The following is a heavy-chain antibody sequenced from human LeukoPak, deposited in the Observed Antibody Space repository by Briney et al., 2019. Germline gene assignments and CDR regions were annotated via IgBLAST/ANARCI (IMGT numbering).Heavy chain of an antibody. Sequence: SETLSLTCTVSGGSISSYYWSWLRQPPGKGLEWIGHIYYSGSTNYNPSLKSRVTISVDTSKNQCSLKLSSVTAADTAVYYCARAHIVVVPAALNWFDPWGQGTLVTVSS. CDR2: IYYSGST. J-gene: IGHJ5*02. V-gene: IGHV4-59*01. CDR3: ARAHIVVVPAALNWFDP. D-gene: IGHD2-2*01. CDR1: GGSISSYY.